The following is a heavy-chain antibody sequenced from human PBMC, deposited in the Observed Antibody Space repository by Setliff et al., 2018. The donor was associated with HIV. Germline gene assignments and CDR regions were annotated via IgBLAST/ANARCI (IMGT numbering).Heavy chain of an antibody. CDR1: GFTFNDFS. Sequence: GESLKISCAASGFTFNDFSMNWVRQAPGKGLEWVSSISPDSTYIYYADSVKGRFTISRDNAKNSLYLQMNSLRAEDTAVYYCTMRYCTSTSCSSPYDYWGRGTLGTVS. D-gene: IGHD2-2*01. V-gene: IGHV3-21*01. J-gene: IGHJ4*02. CDR3: TMRYCTSTSCSSPYDY. CDR2: ISPDSTYI.